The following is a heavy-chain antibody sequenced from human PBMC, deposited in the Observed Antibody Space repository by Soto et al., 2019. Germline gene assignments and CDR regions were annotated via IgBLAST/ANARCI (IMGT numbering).Heavy chain of an antibody. Sequence: SVNVSCKFSGGTFCTYSITRGRRAPGQWLAWLGGIIPILNSPAYAQKFQARVVITADEITNTAYMELNSLRFDDTAVYYCAREAPYCTSATCPKFYDMDVWGQGTTVTVSS. CDR3: AREAPYCTSATCPKFYDMDV. D-gene: IGHD2-2*01. V-gene: IGHV1-69*13. CDR1: GGTFCTYS. CDR2: IIPILNSP. J-gene: IGHJ6*02.